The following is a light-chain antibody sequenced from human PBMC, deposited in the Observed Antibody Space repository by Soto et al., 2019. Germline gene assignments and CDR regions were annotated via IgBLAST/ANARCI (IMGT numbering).Light chain of an antibody. J-gene: IGKJ5*01. CDR3: QQYTGPPTT. V-gene: IGKV3-20*01. CDR1: QSVSSSS. CDR2: GAS. Sequence: EIVLTQFPDTLSLSPGERATLSCRASQSVSSSSLAWYQQRRGQAPRLLIHGASSRATGIPGRFSGSGSGTDFTLTITRLEPEDSAVYFCQQYTGPPTTFGQGTRLEIK.